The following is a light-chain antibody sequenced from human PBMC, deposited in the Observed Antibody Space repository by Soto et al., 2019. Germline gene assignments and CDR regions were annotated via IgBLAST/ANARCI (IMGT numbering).Light chain of an antibody. CDR1: QAISNY. Sequence: DIQMTQSPSSLSASVGDRVTITCRASQAISNYLAWYQQKPGKVPKLLIYAASTLQSGVPSRFSGSGSGTDFTLTISSLQPEDVATYYCQKYNIAPWTFGQGTKVDNK. V-gene: IGKV1-27*01. J-gene: IGKJ1*01. CDR3: QKYNIAPWT. CDR2: AAS.